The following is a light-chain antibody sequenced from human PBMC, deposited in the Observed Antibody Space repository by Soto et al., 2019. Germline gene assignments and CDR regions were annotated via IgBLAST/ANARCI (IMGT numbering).Light chain of an antibody. CDR2: DAS. CDR3: QQLRMYPST. J-gene: IGKJ4*01. CDR1: QGITND. V-gene: IGKV1-17*01. Sequence: DIQMTQSPSSLSAYVGDRVTITCRASQGITNDLGWYQQKPGKAPKLLIYDASTLQSEAPSRFSGSGSGTEFTLTITSLQAEDFATYYCQQLRMYPSTFGGGTMVDIK.